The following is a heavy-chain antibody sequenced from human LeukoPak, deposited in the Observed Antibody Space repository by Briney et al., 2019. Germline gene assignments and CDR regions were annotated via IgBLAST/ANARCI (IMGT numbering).Heavy chain of an antibody. CDR2: IYYSGST. D-gene: IGHD6-6*01. J-gene: IGHJ4*02. Sequence: SETLSLTCTVSGGSVSSGSYYWSWIRQPPGKGLEWIGYIYYSGSTNYNPSLKSRVTISVDTSKNQFSLKLSSVTAADTAVYYCARSARPLDFDYWGQGTLVTVSS. CDR3: ARSARPLDFDY. V-gene: IGHV4-61*01. CDR1: GGSVSSGSYY.